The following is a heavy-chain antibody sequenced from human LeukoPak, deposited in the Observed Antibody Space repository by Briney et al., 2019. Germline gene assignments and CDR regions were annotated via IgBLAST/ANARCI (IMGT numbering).Heavy chain of an antibody. CDR3: AIDTSAEKGQQLAN. Sequence: GGSLRLTCAASGIILNGYWMSWVRQAPGKGLEWVANVNQVGNEKYYVDSVKGRFAISKDNAKNSLYLQMCSLRAEDTAVYYCAIDTSAEKGQQLANWGQGTLVTVSS. V-gene: IGHV3-7*01. CDR1: GIILNGYW. D-gene: IGHD6-13*01. CDR2: VNQVGNEK. J-gene: IGHJ4*02.